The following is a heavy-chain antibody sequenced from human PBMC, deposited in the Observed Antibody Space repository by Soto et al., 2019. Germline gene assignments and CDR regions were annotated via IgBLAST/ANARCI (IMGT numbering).Heavy chain of an antibody. V-gene: IGHV3-30-3*01. J-gene: IGHJ6*02. D-gene: IGHD2-2*01. Sequence: GGSLRLSCAASGFTFSSYAMHWVRQAPGKGLEWVAVISYDGSNKYYADSVKGRFTISRDNSKNTLYLQMNSLRAEDTAVYYCARGYCSSTSCPCMDVWGQGTTVTVSS. CDR2: ISYDGSNK. CDR3: ARGYCSSTSCPCMDV. CDR1: GFTFSSYA.